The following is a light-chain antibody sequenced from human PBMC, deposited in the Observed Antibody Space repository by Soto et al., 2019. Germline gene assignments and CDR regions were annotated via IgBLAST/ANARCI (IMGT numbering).Light chain of an antibody. CDR1: QSISSW. CDR3: QQYDNLALT. J-gene: IGKJ4*01. V-gene: IGKV1-33*01. Sequence: EIQITQSPSTLSASVGDRVNITCRASQSISSWLAWYQQKPGKAPKLLIYDASNLETGVPSRFSGSGSGTDFTFTISSLQPEDIATYYCQQYDNLALTFGGGTKVDIK. CDR2: DAS.